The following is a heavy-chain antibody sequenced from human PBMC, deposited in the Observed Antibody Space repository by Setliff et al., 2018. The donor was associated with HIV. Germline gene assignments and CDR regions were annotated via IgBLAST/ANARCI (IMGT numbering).Heavy chain of an antibody. Sequence: SETLSLTCTVSGGSISSHYWSWIRQPPGKGLEWIGGIYYSGSTNYNPSLKSRVTISVDTSKNQFSLKLSSVTAADTAVYYCARGRVPRGITMVRGVILDYWGQGTLVTVSS. CDR2: IYYSGST. J-gene: IGHJ4*02. CDR3: ARGRVPRGITMVRGVILDY. V-gene: IGHV4-59*11. D-gene: IGHD3-10*01. CDR1: GGSISSHY.